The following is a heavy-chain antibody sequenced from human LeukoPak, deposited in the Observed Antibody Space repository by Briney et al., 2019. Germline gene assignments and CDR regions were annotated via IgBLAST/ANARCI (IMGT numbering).Heavy chain of an antibody. CDR1: GGSISGYY. CDR2: IYSSGST. V-gene: IGHV4-59*08. Sequence: SKTLSLTRTVSGGSISGYYWTWIRQPPGKGLEWIGYIYSSGSTNYNPSLKSRVTISVDTSKNQFSLRLSSVTAADTAVYYCARHRYTSSSSYFDFWGQGTLVTVSS. CDR3: ARHRYTSSSSYFDF. J-gene: IGHJ4*02. D-gene: IGHD6-6*01.